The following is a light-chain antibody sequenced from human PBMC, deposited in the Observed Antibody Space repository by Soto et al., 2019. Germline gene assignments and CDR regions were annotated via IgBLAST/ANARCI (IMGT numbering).Light chain of an antibody. CDR2: RNN. V-gene: IGLV1-47*01. CDR1: RSNIGSNY. CDR3: AAWDDSLSGYV. Sequence: QSVLTQPPSASGTPGQRVTISCSGSRSNIGSNYVYWYQQLPGTAPKLLIPRNNQRPSGVPDRFSGSKSGTSASLAISGLRSEDEADYYCAAWDDSLSGYVFGTGTKVTVL. J-gene: IGLJ1*01.